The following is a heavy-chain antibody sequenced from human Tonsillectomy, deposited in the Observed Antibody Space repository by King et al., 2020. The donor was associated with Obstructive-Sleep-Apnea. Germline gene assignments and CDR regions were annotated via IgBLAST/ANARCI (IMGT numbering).Heavy chain of an antibody. CDR2: IFDSGNT. J-gene: IGHJ5*02. V-gene: IGHV4-59*01. D-gene: IGHD3-22*01. CDR1: GGSISTYY. Sequence: QLQESGPGLVKPSETLSLTCTVSGGSISTYYWSWIRQPPGTGLEWIGYIFDSGNTRYNPALKSRVTISVDTSKNQFSLRLSSVTSADTAVYYCARQRYYYDSSGYYYPALDHWGRGTLVTVAS. CDR3: ARQRYYYDSSGYYYPALDH.